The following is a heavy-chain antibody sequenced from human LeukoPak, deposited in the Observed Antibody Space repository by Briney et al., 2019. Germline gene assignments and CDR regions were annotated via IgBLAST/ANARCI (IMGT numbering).Heavy chain of an antibody. CDR3: ARRLPAPEAFDI. Sequence: GESLKISCKGSGYSFTTYWIGLVRQMPGKGLEWMGIIYPGDSDTRYSPSFQGQVTISADKSISTAYLQWSSLKASDAAIYYCARRLPAPEAFDIWGRGTMVTVSS. D-gene: IGHD2-2*01. CDR2: IYPGDSDT. V-gene: IGHV5-51*01. J-gene: IGHJ3*02. CDR1: GYSFTTYW.